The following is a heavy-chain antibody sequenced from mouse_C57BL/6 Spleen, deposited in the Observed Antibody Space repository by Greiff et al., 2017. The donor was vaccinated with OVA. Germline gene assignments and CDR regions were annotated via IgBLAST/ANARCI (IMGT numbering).Heavy chain of an antibody. D-gene: IGHD5-1*01. Sequence: EVQLVESGGGLVQPGGSLKLSCAASGFTFSDYYMYWVRQTPEKRLEWVAYISNGGGSTYYPATVKGRFTISRDNAKNTLYLQMSRLKSEDTAMYYCARQSNYAMDYWGQGTSVTVSS. V-gene: IGHV5-12*01. J-gene: IGHJ4*01. CDR3: ARQSNYAMDY. CDR2: ISNGGGST. CDR1: GFTFSDYY.